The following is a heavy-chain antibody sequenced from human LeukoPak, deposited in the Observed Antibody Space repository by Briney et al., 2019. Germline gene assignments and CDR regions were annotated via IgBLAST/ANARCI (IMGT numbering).Heavy chain of an antibody. CDR1: GYTFTSYD. V-gene: IGHV1-8*03. Sequence: ASVKVSCKASGYTFTSYDINWVRQATGQGLEWMGWMNPNSGNTGYAQKFQGRVTITRNTSISTAYMELSSLRSEDTAVYYCARVRSGDFWSGYYYYYMDVWGKGTTVTVSS. J-gene: IGHJ6*03. CDR2: MNPNSGNT. CDR3: ARVRSGDFWSGYYYYYMDV. D-gene: IGHD3-3*01.